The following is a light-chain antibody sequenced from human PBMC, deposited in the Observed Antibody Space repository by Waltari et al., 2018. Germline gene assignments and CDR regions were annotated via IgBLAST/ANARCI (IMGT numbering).Light chain of an antibody. CDR2: EVT. V-gene: IGLV2-23*02. CDR3: CSYAGSGTLDVV. CDR1: SSDFGSYNL. J-gene: IGLJ2*01. Sequence: QSALTQPASVSGSPGQSITISCTGASSDFGSYNLVSWYKQHPGKAPKVMIYEVTKGPSGVSDRFSGSRSGNTASLTISGLQPEDEADYYCCSYAGSGTLDVVFGGGTKLTVL.